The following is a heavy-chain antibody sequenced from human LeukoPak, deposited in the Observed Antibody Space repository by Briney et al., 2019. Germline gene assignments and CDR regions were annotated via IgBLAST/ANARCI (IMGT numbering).Heavy chain of an antibody. CDR1: GFTFSRYG. Sequence: PGGSLRLSCIASGFTFSRYGMTWVRQAPGKGLEWVSTIVVGGSNTYYADSVQGRFTISRDNSENTLYLQMNSLRAEDTALYYCAKDGGRWAFDIWGQGTTVTVSS. V-gene: IGHV3-23*01. CDR3: AKDGGRWAFDI. D-gene: IGHD3-16*01. J-gene: IGHJ3*02. CDR2: IVVGGSNT.